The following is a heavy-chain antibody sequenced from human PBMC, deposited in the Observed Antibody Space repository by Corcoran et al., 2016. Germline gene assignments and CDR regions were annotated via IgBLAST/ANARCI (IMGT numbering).Heavy chain of an antibody. V-gene: IGHV3-49*05. CDR3: TREKTTVIYYYYYGMDV. CDR1: GFTFGDYA. CDR2: IRSKAYGGTT. D-gene: IGHD4-17*01. Sequence: EVQLVESGGGLVKPGRSLRLSCTASGFTFGDYAMSWFRQAPGKGLEWVGFIRSKAYGGTTEYAASVKGRFTISRDDSKSIAYLQMKSLKTEDTAGYYCTREKTTVIYYYYYGMDVWGQGTTVTVSS. J-gene: IGHJ6*02.